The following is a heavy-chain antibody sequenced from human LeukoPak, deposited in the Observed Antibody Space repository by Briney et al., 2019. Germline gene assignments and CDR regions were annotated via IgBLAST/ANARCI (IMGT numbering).Heavy chain of an antibody. J-gene: IGHJ4*02. V-gene: IGHV3-53*01. CDR1: GFAVDNNY. CDR3: ATLTLYYGSGSYFDY. Sequence: GGSLRLSCVASGFAVDNNYMSWVRRAPGKELECVSVIYYNGSASYADSVKGRFTISRDNAKNTLFLQMNSLRAEDTALYYCATLTLYYGSGSYFDYWGQGTLVAVSS. D-gene: IGHD3-10*01. CDR2: IYYNGSA.